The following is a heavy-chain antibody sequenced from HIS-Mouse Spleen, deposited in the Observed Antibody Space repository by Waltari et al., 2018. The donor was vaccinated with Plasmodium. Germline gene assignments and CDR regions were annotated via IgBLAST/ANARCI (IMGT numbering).Heavy chain of an antibody. Sequence: EVQLVESGGGLVQPGGSLRLSCAASGFTFSRYWMHWVRQAPGKGLVWVSRINRDGRRTRYADSVKGRFTISRDNAKNTLYLQMNSLRAEDTAVYYCARTIAVVATGDAFDIWGQGTMVTVSS. CDR3: ARTIAVVATGDAFDI. J-gene: IGHJ3*02. D-gene: IGHD6-13*01. V-gene: IGHV3-74*01. CDR2: INRDGRRT. CDR1: GFTFSRYW.